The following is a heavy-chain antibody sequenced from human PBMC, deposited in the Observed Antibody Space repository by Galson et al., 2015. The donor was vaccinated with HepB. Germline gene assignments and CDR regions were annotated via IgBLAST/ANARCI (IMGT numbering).Heavy chain of an antibody. CDR1: GFTFSTYT. V-gene: IGHV3-30-3*01. Sequence: SLRLSCAASGFTFSTYTIDWVRQAPGKGLEWVAVISYDGSNKYYADSVKGRFTISRDNSKNTLYLRMNSLRPEDTAVYYCARQGVVVPVGWFDPWGQGTLVTVSS. J-gene: IGHJ5*02. CDR2: ISYDGSNK. CDR3: ARQGVVVPVGWFDP. D-gene: IGHD2-2*01.